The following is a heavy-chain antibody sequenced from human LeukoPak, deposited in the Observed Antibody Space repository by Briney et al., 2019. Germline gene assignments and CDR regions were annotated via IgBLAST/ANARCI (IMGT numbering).Heavy chain of an antibody. CDR2: INSDGSST. V-gene: IGHV3-74*01. Sequence: GGSLRLSCAASGFTFSSYWMHWVRQAPGKGLVWVSRINSDGSSTSYADSVKGRFTISRDNAKSTLYLQMNSLRAEDTAVYYCARAFAGSSWSNWGQGTLVTVSS. D-gene: IGHD6-13*01. J-gene: IGHJ4*02. CDR3: ARAFAGSSWSN. CDR1: GFTFSSYW.